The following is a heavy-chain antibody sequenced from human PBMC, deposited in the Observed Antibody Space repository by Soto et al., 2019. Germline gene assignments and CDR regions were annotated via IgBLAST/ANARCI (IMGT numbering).Heavy chain of an antibody. Sequence: QVQLVQSGAEVKKPGASVKVSCKASGYTFTSYGISWVRQAPGQGLEWMGWISAYNGNTNYAQKLQGRVTMTTDTXTXIAYMELRSLRSDDTAVYYCARDLLWFGELLLTFDYWGQGTLVTVSS. D-gene: IGHD3-10*01. J-gene: IGHJ4*02. CDR1: GYTFTSYG. CDR3: ARDLLWFGELLLTFDY. V-gene: IGHV1-18*01. CDR2: ISAYNGNT.